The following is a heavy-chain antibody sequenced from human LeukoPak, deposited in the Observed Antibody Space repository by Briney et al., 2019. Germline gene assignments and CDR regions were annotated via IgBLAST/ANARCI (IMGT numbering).Heavy chain of an antibody. Sequence: PSGTLSLTCTVAGGSISSSFHYWDWIRQAPGKGLEWMGSLLYTGNTWYNPSLKSRITMSVDTSKNQFSLRLSSVTAADTAVYYCARLGLGVLWFGELSYGMDVWGQGTTVTVSS. V-gene: IGHV4-39*01. CDR3: ARLGLGVLWFGELSYGMDV. D-gene: IGHD3-10*01. CDR2: LLYTGNT. J-gene: IGHJ6*02. CDR1: GGSISSSFHY.